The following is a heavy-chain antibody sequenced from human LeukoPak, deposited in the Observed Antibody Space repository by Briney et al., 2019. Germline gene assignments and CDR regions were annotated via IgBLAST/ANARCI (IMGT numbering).Heavy chain of an antibody. Sequence: PSETLSLTCTVSGGSIKRNGYYWGWIRQPPGKGLEWIGSIYYSGSTYYNPSLKSRVTISVDTSKNQFSLKLSSVTAADTAVYYCARDSGTGRYGGYLHFDYWGQGTLVTVSS. CDR1: GGSIKRNGYY. CDR3: ARDSGTGRYGGYLHFDY. V-gene: IGHV4-39*07. D-gene: IGHD5-12*01. CDR2: IYYSGST. J-gene: IGHJ4*02.